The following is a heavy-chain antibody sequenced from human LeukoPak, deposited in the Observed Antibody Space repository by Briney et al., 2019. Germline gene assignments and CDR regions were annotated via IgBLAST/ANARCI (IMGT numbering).Heavy chain of an antibody. V-gene: IGHV3-23*01. CDR3: LRGADGYGVFDY. J-gene: IGHJ4*02. Sequence: PGGSLRLSCAASRFTFNTYAMSWVRQAPGKGLEWASAISGSGDSTYYVDSVKGRFTISRDNAKNTLYLQLNSLTIEDTAVYYCLRGADGYGVFDYWGQGSLVTVSA. D-gene: IGHD5-24*01. CDR2: ISGSGDST. CDR1: RFTFNTYA.